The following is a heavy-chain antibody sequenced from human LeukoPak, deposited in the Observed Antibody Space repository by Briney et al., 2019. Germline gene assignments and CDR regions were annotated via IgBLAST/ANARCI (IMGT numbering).Heavy chain of an antibody. CDR3: AKTNDVVGRYIDY. CDR2: ISGSGGST. D-gene: IGHD3-16*01. V-gene: IGHV3-23*01. Sequence: GGSLRLSCAASGFTFSSYAMSWVRQAPGKGLEWVSTISGSGGSTYYADSVKGRFTISRDNSKNTLYLQMNSLRAEDTAVYYCAKTNDVVGRYIDYWGQGTLVTVSS. J-gene: IGHJ4*02. CDR1: GFTFSSYA.